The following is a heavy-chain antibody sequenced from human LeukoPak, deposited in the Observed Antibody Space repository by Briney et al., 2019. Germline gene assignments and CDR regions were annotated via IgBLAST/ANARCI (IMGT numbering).Heavy chain of an antibody. Sequence: GGSLRLSCAASGFTFSSDSMNWVCQAPGKGLGWVSSISSSSYIYYADSVKGRFTISRDNAKNSLYLQMNSLRAEDTAVYYCARGYDILTGLDYWGQETLVTVSS. CDR2: ISSSSYI. CDR3: ARGYDILTGLDY. J-gene: IGHJ4*02. V-gene: IGHV3-21*01. D-gene: IGHD3-9*01. CDR1: GFTFSSDS.